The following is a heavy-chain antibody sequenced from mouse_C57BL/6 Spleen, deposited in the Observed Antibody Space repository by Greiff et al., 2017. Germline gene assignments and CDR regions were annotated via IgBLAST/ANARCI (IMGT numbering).Heavy chain of an antibody. CDR1: GYTFTSYW. V-gene: IGHV1-7*01. D-gene: IGHD2-3*01. CDR3: ATDGYYSYAMDY. CDR2: CNPSSGYT. J-gene: IGHJ4*01. Sequence: QVQLQQSGAELAKPGASVKLPCKATGYTFTSYWMYWVKQRPGQGLEWIGYCNPSSGYTKYNQKFKDKATLTADKSSSTAYMQLSSLTYEDSAVYYCATDGYYSYAMDYWGQGTSVTVSS.